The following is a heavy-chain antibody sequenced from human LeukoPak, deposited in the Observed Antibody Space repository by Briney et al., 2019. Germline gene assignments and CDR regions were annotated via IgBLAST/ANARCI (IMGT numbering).Heavy chain of an antibody. CDR2: IKQDGSEK. V-gene: IGHV3-7*01. J-gene: IGHJ4*02. CDR1: GFTISSYW. Sequence: PGGSLRLSCAASGFTISSYWMSWVRQAPGKGLEWVANIKQDGSEKHYVDSVKGRFTISRDNAKNSLYLQMNSLRAEDTAVYYCARDPSTMPFDYWSQGTLVTVSS. D-gene: IGHD2-2*01. CDR3: ARDPSTMPFDY.